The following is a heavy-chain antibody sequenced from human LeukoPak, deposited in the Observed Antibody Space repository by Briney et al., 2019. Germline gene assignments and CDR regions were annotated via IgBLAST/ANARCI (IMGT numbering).Heavy chain of an antibody. V-gene: IGHV5-51*01. Sequence: PGESLVISCKASGYTFTSYWIGWVREMPGKGLEWMGIIHAGDSDTRYSPTLDGQVTISVDKSFTTASLQWSSLKASDTAIYYCARSRGTTYFDCWGHRILVSVSS. CDR2: IHAGDSDT. D-gene: IGHD4-17*01. J-gene: IGHJ4*03. CDR3: ARSRGTTYFDC. CDR1: GYTFTSYW.